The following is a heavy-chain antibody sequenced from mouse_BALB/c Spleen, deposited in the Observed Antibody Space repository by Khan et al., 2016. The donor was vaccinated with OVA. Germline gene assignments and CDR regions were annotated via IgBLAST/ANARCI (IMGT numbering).Heavy chain of an antibody. CDR3: ARPYYGSAWFAY. CDR1: GFSLTNYG. D-gene: IGHD1-1*01. V-gene: IGHV2-9*02. Sequence: QMQLEESGPGLVAPSQSLSITCTVSGFSLTNYGVHWVRQPPREGLEWLGVIWAGGSTNYHSALMSRLSISKDHSKSQVFLKMNSLQTNDTAMYYCARPYYGSAWFAYWGQGTLVTVSA. J-gene: IGHJ3*01. CDR2: IWAGGST.